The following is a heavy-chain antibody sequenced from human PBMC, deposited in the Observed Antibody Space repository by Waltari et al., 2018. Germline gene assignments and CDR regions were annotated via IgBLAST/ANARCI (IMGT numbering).Heavy chain of an antibody. CDR1: GFTFSSYG. Sequence: QVQLVESGGGVVQPGGSLRLSCAASGFTFSSYGMHWVRQAPGKGLEWVAFIRYDGSNKYYADSVKGRFTISRDNSKNTLYLQMNSLRAEDTAVYYCAKTYYDFWSAPSGFDYWGQGTLVTVSS. D-gene: IGHD3-3*01. CDR3: AKTYYDFWSAPSGFDY. CDR2: IRYDGSNK. V-gene: IGHV3-30*02. J-gene: IGHJ4*02.